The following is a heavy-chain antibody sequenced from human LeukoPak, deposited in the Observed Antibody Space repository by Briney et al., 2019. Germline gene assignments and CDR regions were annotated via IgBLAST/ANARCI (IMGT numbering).Heavy chain of an antibody. V-gene: IGHV4-34*01. CDR1: GGSFSGYY. CDR3: ARGRFGSAFDI. Sequence: SETLSLTCAVYGGSFSGYYWSWIRRPPGKGLEWIGEINHSGSTNYNPSLKSRVTISVDTSKNQFSLKLSSVTAADTAVYYCARGRFGSAFDIWGQGTMVTVSS. J-gene: IGHJ3*02. D-gene: IGHD3-10*01. CDR2: INHSGST.